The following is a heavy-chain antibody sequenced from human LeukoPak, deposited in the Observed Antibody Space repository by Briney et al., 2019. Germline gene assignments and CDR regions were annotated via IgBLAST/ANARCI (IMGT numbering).Heavy chain of an antibody. D-gene: IGHD1-26*01. CDR3: ARDWRSAGIDY. CDR1: GHTFTSYY. V-gene: IGHV1-46*01. J-gene: IGHJ4*02. Sequence: ASVKVSCKASGHTFTSYYMHWVRQAPGQGLEWMGIINPSGGSTSYAQKFQGRVTMTRDTSTSTVYMELSSLRSEDTAVYYCARDWRSAGIDYWGQGTLVTVSS. CDR2: INPSGGST.